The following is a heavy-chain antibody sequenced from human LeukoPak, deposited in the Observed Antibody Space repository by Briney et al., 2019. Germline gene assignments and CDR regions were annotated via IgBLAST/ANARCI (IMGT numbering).Heavy chain of an antibody. J-gene: IGHJ4*02. CDR1: GYTFTGYY. CDR3: ARANQRGYSYGYVDY. CDR2: INPNSGGT. D-gene: IGHD5-18*01. Sequence: ASVKVSCKASGYTFTGYYMHWVRQAPGQGLEWMGWINPNSGGTNYAQEFQGRVTMTRDTSISTAYMELSRLRSDDTAVYYCARANQRGYSYGYVDYWGQGTLVTVSS. V-gene: IGHV1-2*02.